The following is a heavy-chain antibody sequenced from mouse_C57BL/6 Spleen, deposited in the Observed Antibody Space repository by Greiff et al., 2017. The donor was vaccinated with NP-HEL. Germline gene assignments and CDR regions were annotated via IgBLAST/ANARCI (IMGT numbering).Heavy chain of an antibody. V-gene: IGHV5-17*01. CDR1: GFTFSDYG. Sequence: EVNVVESGGGLVKPGGSLKLSCAASGFTFSDYGMHWVRQAPEKGLEWVAYISSGSSTIYYADTVKGRFTISRDNAKNTLFLQMTSLRSEDTAMYYCARERAYYAMDYWGQGTSVTVSS. J-gene: IGHJ4*01. CDR3: ARERAYYAMDY. D-gene: IGHD3-3*01. CDR2: ISSGSSTI.